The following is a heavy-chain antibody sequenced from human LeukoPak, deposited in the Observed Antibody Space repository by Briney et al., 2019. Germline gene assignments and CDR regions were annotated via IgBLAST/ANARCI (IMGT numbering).Heavy chain of an antibody. J-gene: IGHJ4*02. D-gene: IGHD3-16*02. CDR2: IYYSGST. Sequence: SETLSLTCTVSGGSISSSSYYWGWIRQPPGKGLEWIGSIYYSGSTYYNPSLKSRVTISVDTSKNQFSLKLSSVTAADTAVYYCARGRHYDYVWGSYRRGTYFDYWGQGTLVTVSS. V-gene: IGHV4-39*07. CDR1: GGSISSSSYY. CDR3: ARGRHYDYVWGSYRRGTYFDY.